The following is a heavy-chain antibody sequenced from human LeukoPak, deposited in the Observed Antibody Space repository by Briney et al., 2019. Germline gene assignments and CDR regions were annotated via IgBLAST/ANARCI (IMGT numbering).Heavy chain of an antibody. Sequence: PGGSLRLSCAASGFSFSHAWMTWVRQAPGKGLEWIGRIQSETDGGTTDYAAPVKGRFTISRDDSKNMLYLQMNSLKNEDTAVYYCTTSPRWLENWGQGTLVTVSP. CDR2: IQSETDGGTT. V-gene: IGHV3-15*01. CDR1: GFSFSHAW. CDR3: TTSPRWLEN. D-gene: IGHD6-19*01. J-gene: IGHJ4*02.